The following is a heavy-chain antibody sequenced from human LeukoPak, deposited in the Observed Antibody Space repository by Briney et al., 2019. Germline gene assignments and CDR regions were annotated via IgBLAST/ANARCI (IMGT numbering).Heavy chain of an antibody. V-gene: IGHV5-51*01. D-gene: IGHD5-18*01. J-gene: IGHJ4*02. CDR3: AIGGAYSYDYFDY. CDR1: GYSFTSYW. CDR2: IYPGDSDA. Sequence: GESLKISCKGSGYSFTSYWIGWVRQMPRKGLEWMGIIYPGDSDARYSPSFQGQVTISADKSISTAYLQWSSLKASDTAMYYCAIGGAYSYDYFDYWGQGTLVTVSS.